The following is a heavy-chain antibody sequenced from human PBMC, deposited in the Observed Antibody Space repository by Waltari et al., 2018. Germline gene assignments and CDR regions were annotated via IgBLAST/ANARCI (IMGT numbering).Heavy chain of an antibody. CDR1: GETFSGYY. CDR3: SRGTDAYKSGNY. CDR2: IHPSGNI. J-gene: IGHJ4*02. D-gene: IGHD3-10*01. V-gene: IGHV4-34*01. Sequence: QVQLQQWAAALLKPPETLSLTCAVYGETFSGYYWIWTRHSPGKGLEWFGEIHPSGNIHYNPSLKSRLSISGDASKIQFSLKLNSMTAADTAVYYCSRGTDAYKSGNYWGQGTLVSVSS.